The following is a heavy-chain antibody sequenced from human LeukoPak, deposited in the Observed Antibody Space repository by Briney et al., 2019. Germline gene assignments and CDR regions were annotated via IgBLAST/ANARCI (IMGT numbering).Heavy chain of an antibody. CDR3: AKDTLRSSSWDFDY. CDR2: ISWDGGTT. V-gene: IGHV3-43D*03. D-gene: IGHD6-13*01. Sequence: GGSLRLSCAASGFTFDDYTMHWVRQAPGKGLEWVSLISWDGGTTYYVDSVKGRFTISRDNSKNSLYLQMNSLRAEDTALYYCAKDTLRSSSWDFDYWGQGTLVTVSS. CDR1: GFTFDDYT. J-gene: IGHJ4*02.